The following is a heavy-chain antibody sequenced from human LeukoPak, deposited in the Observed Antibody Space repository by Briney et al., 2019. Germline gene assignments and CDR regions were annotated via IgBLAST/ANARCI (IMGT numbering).Heavy chain of an antibody. V-gene: IGHV1-2*02. CDR1: GYTFTGYY. CDR2: INPNSGGT. D-gene: IGHD6-13*01. J-gene: IGHJ4*02. CDR3: ARARGYSSSWTDY. Sequence: ASVTVSCKASGYTFTGYYMHWVRQAPGQGLEWMGWINPNSGGTNYAQKFQGRVTMTRDTSISTAYMELSRLRSDDTAVYYCARARGYSSSWTDYWGQGTLVTVSS.